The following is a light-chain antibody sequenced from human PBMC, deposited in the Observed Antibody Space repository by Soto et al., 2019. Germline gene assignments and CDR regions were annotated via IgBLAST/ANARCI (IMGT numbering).Light chain of an antibody. CDR1: SSDVGSYNY. V-gene: IGLV2-14*01. Sequence: QSVLTQPASVSGSPGQSITISCTGTSSDVGSYNYVPWYQLHPGKAPKLMIYEVSNRPSGVSNRFSGSKSGDTASLTISGFQAEDEADYYCSSYTTRTTLYVFGTGTKVTVL. J-gene: IGLJ1*01. CDR2: EVS. CDR3: SSYTTRTTLYV.